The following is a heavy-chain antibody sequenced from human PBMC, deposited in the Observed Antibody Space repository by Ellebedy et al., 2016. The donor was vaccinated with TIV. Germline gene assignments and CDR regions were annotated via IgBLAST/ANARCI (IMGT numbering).Heavy chain of an antibody. Sequence: GESLKISCGSSGFRFRSYWMTWVRQAPGKGLEWVANNNQGGSERHYVDSVKGRFTISRDNAKNALYLQMNSLRDEDTSVYYCATDGSYGDYRSPAHAFEIWGQGTMVTVSS. V-gene: IGHV3-7*01. CDR2: NNQGGSER. D-gene: IGHD4-17*01. CDR3: ATDGSYGDYRSPAHAFEI. CDR1: GFRFRSYW. J-gene: IGHJ3*02.